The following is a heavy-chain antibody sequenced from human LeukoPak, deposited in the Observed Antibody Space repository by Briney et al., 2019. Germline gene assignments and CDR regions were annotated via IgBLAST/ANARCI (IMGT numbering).Heavy chain of an antibody. V-gene: IGHV3-33*08. D-gene: IGHD3-10*01. CDR2: IWYDGSNK. CDR3: ARDMVRGVIRYFDY. J-gene: IGHJ4*02. Sequence: PGGSLRLSCAASGFTFSSYSMNWVRQAPGKGLEWVAVIWYDGSNKYYADSVKGRFTISRDNSKNTLYLQMNSLRAEDTAVYYCARDMVRGVIRYFDYWGQGTLVTVSS. CDR1: GFTFSSYS.